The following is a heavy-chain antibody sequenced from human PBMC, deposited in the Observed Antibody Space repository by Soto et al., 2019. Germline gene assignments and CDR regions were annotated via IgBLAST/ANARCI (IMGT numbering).Heavy chain of an antibody. D-gene: IGHD6-13*01. CDR3: AHRRRYSSSWYTVAWFDP. Sequence: QITLKESGPTLVKPTQTLTLTCTFSGFSLSTSGVGVGWIRQPPGKALEWLALIYWDDDKRHSPSLKSRLTIPKDTSKNQVVLTMTNMDPVDTATYYCAHRRRYSSSWYTVAWFDPWGQGTLVTVSS. J-gene: IGHJ5*02. CDR1: GFSLSTSGVG. V-gene: IGHV2-5*02. CDR2: IYWDDDK.